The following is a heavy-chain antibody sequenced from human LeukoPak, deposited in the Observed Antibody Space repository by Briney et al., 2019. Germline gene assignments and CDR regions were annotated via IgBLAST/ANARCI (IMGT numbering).Heavy chain of an antibody. J-gene: IGHJ3*02. D-gene: IGHD3-10*01. V-gene: IGHV3-33*08. CDR1: GFPFSSYG. CDR3: ARDKNYYGSGSPSLDAFNI. CDR2: IWYDGSNL. Sequence: GGSLRLSCAASGFPFSSYGMHWVRQAPGKGLEWVALIWYDGSNLYYADSVKGRFTISKDSSKNTLYLHMNSLRAEDTAVYYCARDKNYYGSGSPSLDAFNIWGQGTMVTVSS.